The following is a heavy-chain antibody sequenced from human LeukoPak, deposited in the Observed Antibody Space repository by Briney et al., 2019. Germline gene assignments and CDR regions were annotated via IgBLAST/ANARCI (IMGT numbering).Heavy chain of an antibody. J-gene: IGHJ6*03. V-gene: IGHV3-74*01. CDR3: ASSGITVTGSYYYYMDV. CDR2: INSDGTTT. D-gene: IGHD4-17*01. Sequence: GGSLRLSCAASGFTFGRYWMFWVRQAPGKGLVCVSRINSDGTTTNYADSVKGRFTISRDNAKNTLSLQLNSLRAEDTAVYYCASSGITVTGSYYYYMDVWGKGTTVTVSS. CDR1: GFTFGRYW.